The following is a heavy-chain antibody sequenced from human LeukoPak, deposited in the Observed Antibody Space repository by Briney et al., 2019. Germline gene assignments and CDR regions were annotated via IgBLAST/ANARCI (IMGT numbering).Heavy chain of an antibody. CDR1: GGSISSYY. J-gene: IGHJ6*02. CDR2: IYYSGST. D-gene: IGHD6-13*01. CDR3: ARLDIAAAGTTQYYGMDV. Sequence: PSETLSLTCAVSGGSISSYYWSWIRQPPGKGLEWIGYIYYSGSTNYNPSLKSRVTISVDTSKNQFSLKLSSVTAADTAVYYCARLDIAAAGTTQYYGMDVWGQGTTVTVSS. V-gene: IGHV4-59*08.